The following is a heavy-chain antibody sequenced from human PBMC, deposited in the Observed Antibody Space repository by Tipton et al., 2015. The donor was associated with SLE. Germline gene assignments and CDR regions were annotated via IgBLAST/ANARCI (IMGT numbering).Heavy chain of an antibody. Sequence: TLSLTCTVSGGSFSHDHFYWTWIRQPAGGGLEWVGRIHSSGRTNYNPSLKSRVTISIDTSKSQFSLRLSSVTAADTAVYYCARGILVPGDYWGQGTLVTVSS. CDR2: IHSSGRT. D-gene: IGHD2-21*01. V-gene: IGHV4-61*02. CDR1: GGSFSHDHFY. CDR3: ARGILVPGDY. J-gene: IGHJ4*02.